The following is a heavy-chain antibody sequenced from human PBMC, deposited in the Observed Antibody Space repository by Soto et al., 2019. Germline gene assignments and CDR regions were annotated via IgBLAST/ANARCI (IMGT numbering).Heavy chain of an antibody. CDR1: GGSISGYY. V-gene: IGHV4-59*01. D-gene: IGHD4-17*01. CDR2: IYYSGST. Sequence: SESQCLTCTVSGGSISGYYWSWNRQPPGKGLEWIGYIYYSGSTNYNPSLKSRVTISVDTYKNQFSLKLSSVTAADTAVYYCARDQVIATVTPQSYRWFDPWGQGTLVTVSS. J-gene: IGHJ5*02. CDR3: ARDQVIATVTPQSYRWFDP.